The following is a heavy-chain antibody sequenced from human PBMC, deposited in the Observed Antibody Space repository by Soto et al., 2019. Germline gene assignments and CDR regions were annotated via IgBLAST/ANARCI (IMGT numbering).Heavy chain of an antibody. CDR1: GFTFSNSD. CDR3: VRIKAGVHIVVVTAIPYFDF. D-gene: IGHD2-21*02. CDR2: VSLNGSRT. J-gene: IGHJ4*02. V-gene: IGHV3-35*01. Sequence: GGSLRLSCAASGFTFSNSDMNWVRQAPGKGLEWVSGVSLNGSRTHYADSVRGRFIISRDNSRNFLYQQMNSLRPEDMAVYYCVRIKAGVHIVVVTAIPYFDFWGQGTLVTVSS.